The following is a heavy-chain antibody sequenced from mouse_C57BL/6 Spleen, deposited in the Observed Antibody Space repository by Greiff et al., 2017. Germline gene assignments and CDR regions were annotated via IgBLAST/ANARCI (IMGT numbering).Heavy chain of an antibody. D-gene: IGHD1-1*01. CDR1: GYAFSSYW. CDR3: ARDSSFYYGSSPFAY. Sequence: VQLQQSGAELVKPGASVKISCKASGYAFSSYWMNWVKQRPGKGLEWIGQIYPGDGDTNYNGKFKGKATLTADKSSSTAYMQLSSLTSEDSAVYFCARDSSFYYGSSPFAYWGQGTLVTVSA. J-gene: IGHJ3*01. V-gene: IGHV1-80*01. CDR2: IYPGDGDT.